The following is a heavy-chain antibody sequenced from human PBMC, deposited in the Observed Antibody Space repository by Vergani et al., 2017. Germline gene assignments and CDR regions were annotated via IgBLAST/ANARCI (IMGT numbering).Heavy chain of an antibody. CDR2: ICHTEDT. D-gene: IGHD3-10*01. Sequence: QVQLQQWGAGVVKPPGTLSLTCAVSGDSISSNHCWTWVRQPPGKGLEWIGEICHTEDTKYSPSLKSRVTVSVDESRNLFSLRLNSVTAADTAMYYCAVRPRVNLVGGEIVTKRTFDYWSQGSLVTVSS. CDR3: AVRPRVNLVGGEIVTKRTFDY. V-gene: IGHV4-4*03. J-gene: IGHJ4*02. CDR1: GDSISSNHC.